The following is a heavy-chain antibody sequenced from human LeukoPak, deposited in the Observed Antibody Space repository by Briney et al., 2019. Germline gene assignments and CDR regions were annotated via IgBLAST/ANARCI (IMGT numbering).Heavy chain of an antibody. Sequence: ASVKVSCKASGHSFSSYSISWVRQAPGQGLEWMGGIIPIFGTANYAQKLQGRVTITTDESTSTAYMELSSLRSEDTAVYYCARSRKGYYGYYMDVWGKGTTVTVSS. CDR1: GHSFSSYS. V-gene: IGHV1-69*05. J-gene: IGHJ6*03. CDR2: IIPIFGTA. CDR3: ARSRKGYYGYYMDV.